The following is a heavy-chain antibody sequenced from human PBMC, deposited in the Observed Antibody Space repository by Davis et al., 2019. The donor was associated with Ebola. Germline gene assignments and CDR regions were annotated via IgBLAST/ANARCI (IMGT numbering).Heavy chain of an antibody. Sequence: SETLSLTCTVPGGSISTYYWSWIRQPPGKGLEWIGEINHSGSTNYNPSLKSRVTISVDTSKNQFSLKLSSVTAADTAVYYCATRYSYGQAWFDPWGQGTLVTVSS. V-gene: IGHV4-34*01. J-gene: IGHJ5*02. CDR1: GGSISTYY. CDR3: ATRYSYGQAWFDP. CDR2: INHSGST. D-gene: IGHD5-18*01.